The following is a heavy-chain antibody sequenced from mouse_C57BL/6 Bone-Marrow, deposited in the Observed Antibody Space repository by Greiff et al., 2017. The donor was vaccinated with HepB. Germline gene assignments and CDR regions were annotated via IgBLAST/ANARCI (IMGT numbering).Heavy chain of an antibody. Sequence: QVHVKQSGAELVRPGTSVKVSCKASGYAFTNYLIEWVKQRPGQGLEWIGVINPGSGGTNYNEKFKGKATLTADKSSSTAYMQLSSLTSEDSAVYFCARYGQLRLPYAMDYWGQGTSVTVSS. CDR3: ARYGQLRLPYAMDY. D-gene: IGHD3-2*02. CDR2: INPGSGGT. CDR1: GYAFTNYL. V-gene: IGHV1-54*01. J-gene: IGHJ4*01.